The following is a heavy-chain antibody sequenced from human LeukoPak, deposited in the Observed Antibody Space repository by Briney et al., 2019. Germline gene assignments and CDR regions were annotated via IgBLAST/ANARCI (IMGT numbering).Heavy chain of an antibody. D-gene: IGHD3-22*01. Sequence: ASVKVSCKASGYTFTGYYMHWVRQAPGQGLEWMGWINPNSGGTNYAQKFQGRVTVTRDTSISTAYMELSRLRSDDTAVYYCARDHNYYDSSGYYLTWGQGTLVTVSS. CDR1: GYTFTGYY. CDR2: INPNSGGT. CDR3: ARDHNYYDSSGYYLT. V-gene: IGHV1-2*02. J-gene: IGHJ5*02.